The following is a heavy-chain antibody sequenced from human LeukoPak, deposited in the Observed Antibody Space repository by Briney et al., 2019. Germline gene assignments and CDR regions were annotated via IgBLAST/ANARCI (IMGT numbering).Heavy chain of an antibody. D-gene: IGHD6-6*01. V-gene: IGHV4-59*12. J-gene: IGHJ3*02. CDR2: IYYSGST. CDR1: GGSISSYY. Sequence: SETLSLTCTVSGGSISSYYWSWIRQPPGKGLEWIGYIYYSGSTNYNPSLKSRVTISVDTSKNQFSLRLNSVTAADTAVYYCARVEARRFDAFDIWGQGTMVTVSS. CDR3: ARVEARRFDAFDI.